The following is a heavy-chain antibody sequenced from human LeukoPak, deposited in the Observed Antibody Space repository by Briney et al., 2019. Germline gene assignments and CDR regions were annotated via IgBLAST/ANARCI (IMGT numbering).Heavy chain of an antibody. CDR2: TYYRPKWYN. V-gene: IGHV6-1*01. Sequence: SQTLSLTCAISGDRVSSNSAAWNWIRQSPSRGLEWLGRTYYRPKWYNYYALSVKSRIIIKPDTSKNHFSLQLNSVTPEDTAVYYCARVSSGILTGYYTYYHGMDVWGQGTTVSVSS. CDR1: GDRVSSNSAA. D-gene: IGHD3-9*01. J-gene: IGHJ6*02. CDR3: ARVSSGILTGYYTYYHGMDV.